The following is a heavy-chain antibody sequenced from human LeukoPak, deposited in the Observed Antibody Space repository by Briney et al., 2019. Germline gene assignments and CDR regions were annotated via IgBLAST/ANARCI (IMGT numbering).Heavy chain of an antibody. J-gene: IGHJ1*01. CDR3: TRDPHALDF. Sequence: GGSLRLSCAASVFTFSSYSMNWVRQVPGKGLEWISYITSISSRIHYADSVKGRFTISRDNSKNSLYLQMDSLRVEDTAVYYCTRDPHALDFWGQGTRVTVSS. D-gene: IGHD3-9*01. CDR1: VFTFSSYS. V-gene: IGHV3-48*01. CDR2: ITSISSRI.